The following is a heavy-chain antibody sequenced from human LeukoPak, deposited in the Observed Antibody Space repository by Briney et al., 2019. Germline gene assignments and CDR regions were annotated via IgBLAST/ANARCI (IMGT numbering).Heavy chain of an antibody. CDR1: GGSFSTYY. CDR2: INHSGST. CDR3: STRGD. V-gene: IGHV4-34*01. J-gene: IGHJ4*02. Sequence: PSETLSLTCAVYGGSFSTYYWSWVRQPPGKGLEWIGEINHSGSTNYNPSLKSRVTISANTSKGQFSLKLTSVTAADTAVYYCSTRGDWGQGTLVTVSS.